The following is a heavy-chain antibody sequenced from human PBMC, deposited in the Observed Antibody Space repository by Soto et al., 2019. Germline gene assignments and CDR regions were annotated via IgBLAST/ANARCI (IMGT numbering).Heavy chain of an antibody. J-gene: IGHJ4*02. Sequence: QVQLQESGTGLVKPSETLSLTCTVSGGSISSYYCSWIRQPQGKGLERIGYIYYSRSTDYNPSLKCLFTVSVVPSKNQSPRKLSPQASVLPACYYCSRGKLSSIYSFDYSAQGTLVTVSS. CDR2: IYYSRST. D-gene: IGHD2-2*01. V-gene: IGHV4-59*01. CDR3: SRGKLSSIYSFDY. CDR1: GGSISSYY.